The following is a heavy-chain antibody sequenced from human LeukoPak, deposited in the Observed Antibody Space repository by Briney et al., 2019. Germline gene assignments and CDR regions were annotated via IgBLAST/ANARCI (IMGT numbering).Heavy chain of an antibody. J-gene: IGHJ4*02. V-gene: IGHV4-39*07. CDR3: ARDPHYGGQIPGDY. CDR1: GGSISSSSYY. CDR2: IYYSGST. D-gene: IGHD4-23*01. Sequence: SETLSFTCTVSGGSISSSSYYWGWIRQPPGKGLEWIVSIYYSGSTYYNPSLKSRVTISVDTSKNQFSLKLSSVTAADTAVYYCARDPHYGGQIPGDYWGQGTLVTVSS.